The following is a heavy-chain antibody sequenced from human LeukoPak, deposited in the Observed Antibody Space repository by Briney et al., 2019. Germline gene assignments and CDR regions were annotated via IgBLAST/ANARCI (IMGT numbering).Heavy chain of an antibody. Sequence: GGSQRLSCAASGFTFSSYDMHWVRQATGKGLEWVSAIGTAGDTYYPGSVKGRFTISRENAKNSLYLQMNSLRAGDTAVYYCARGSSGIPFDYWGQGTLVTVSS. J-gene: IGHJ4*02. CDR1: GFTFSSYD. CDR3: ARGSSGIPFDY. V-gene: IGHV3-13*01. D-gene: IGHD1-26*01. CDR2: IGTAGDT.